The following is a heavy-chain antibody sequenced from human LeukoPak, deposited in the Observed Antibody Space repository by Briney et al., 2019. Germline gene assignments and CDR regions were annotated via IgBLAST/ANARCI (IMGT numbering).Heavy chain of an antibody. Sequence: PGGSLRLSCTTSGFNFRAYWMGWVRQAPGKGLEWVANLKEDGTEEEYLDSVRGRFTIFRDNAKKSLDLQMNSLRAEDTAVYYCAGPRSLFGEFAFDYWGQGTLVTVSS. CDR3: AGPRSLFGEFAFDY. CDR2: LKEDGTEE. J-gene: IGHJ4*02. CDR1: GFNFRAYW. D-gene: IGHD3-10*02. V-gene: IGHV3-7*01.